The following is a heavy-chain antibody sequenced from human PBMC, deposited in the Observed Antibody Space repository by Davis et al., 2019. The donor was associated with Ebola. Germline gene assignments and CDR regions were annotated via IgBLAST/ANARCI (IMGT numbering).Heavy chain of an antibody. CDR3: AKEEGYCSGGSCHTFHYYYGMDV. J-gene: IGHJ6*02. Sequence: GESLKISCAASGFTFSGSAMHWVRQASGKGLEWVGRIRSKANSYATAYAASVKGRFTISRDDSKNTAYLQMNSLRAEDTAVYYCAKEEGYCSGGSCHTFHYYYGMDVWGQGTTVTVSS. CDR2: IRSKANSYAT. CDR1: GFTFSGSA. V-gene: IGHV3-73*01. D-gene: IGHD2-15*01.